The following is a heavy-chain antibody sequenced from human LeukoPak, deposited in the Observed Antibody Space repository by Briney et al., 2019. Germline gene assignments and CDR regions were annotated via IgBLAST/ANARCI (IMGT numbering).Heavy chain of an antibody. Sequence: AGGSLRLSCAASGFTFSSSGMHWVRQAPGKGLEWVAFIRFDGSNKYYADSVKGRFTISRDNSKNTLYLQMNSLRAEDAAVYYGAKDYNFGCVYYSQTRGYFDYWGQGTLVTVSS. V-gene: IGHV3-30*02. D-gene: IGHD3-3*01. CDR1: GFTFSSSG. J-gene: IGHJ4*02. CDR2: IRFDGSNK. CDR3: AKDYNFGCVYYSQTRGYFDY.